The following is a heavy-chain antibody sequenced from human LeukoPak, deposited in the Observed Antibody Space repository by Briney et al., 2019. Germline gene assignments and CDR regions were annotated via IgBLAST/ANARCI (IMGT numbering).Heavy chain of an antibody. CDR2: ISSSSSYI. V-gene: IGHV3-21*01. CDR1: GFTFSSYS. CDR3: ARVPIGVGANLYYYYYYMDV. Sequence: PGGSLRLSCAASGFTFSSYSMNWVRQAPGKGLEWVSSISSSSSYIYYADSVKGRFTISRDNAKNSLYLQMNSLRAEDTAVYHCARVPIGVGANLYYYYYYMDVWGKGTTVTVSS. D-gene: IGHD1-26*01. J-gene: IGHJ6*03.